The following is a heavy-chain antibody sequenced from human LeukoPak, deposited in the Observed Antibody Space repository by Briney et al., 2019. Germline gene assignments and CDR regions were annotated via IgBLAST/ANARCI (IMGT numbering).Heavy chain of an antibody. J-gene: IGHJ3*02. CDR1: GFTFSDYY. V-gene: IGHV3-11*01. Sequence: PGGSLRLSCAASGFTFSDYYMSWIRQAPGKGLEWVSYISSSGSTIYYADSVKGRFTISRDNAKNSLYLQMNSLRAEDTALYYCAKDMSPLLWFGESNAFDIWGQGTMVTVSS. CDR3: AKDMSPLLWFGESNAFDI. CDR2: ISSSGSTI. D-gene: IGHD3-10*01.